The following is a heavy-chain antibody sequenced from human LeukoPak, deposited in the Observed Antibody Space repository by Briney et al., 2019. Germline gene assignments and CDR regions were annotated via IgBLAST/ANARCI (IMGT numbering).Heavy chain of an antibody. CDR1: GGSISSGSYY. J-gene: IGHJ4*02. CDR2: IYTSGST. V-gene: IGHV4-61*02. Sequence: SETLSLTCTVSGGSISSGSYYWSWIRQPAGKGLEWIGRIYTSGSTNYNPSLKSRVTISVDTSKNQFSLKLSSVTAADTAVYYCARVDRRGGYNYWVFDCWGQGTLVTVSS. CDR3: ARVDRRGGYNYWVFDC. D-gene: IGHD5-24*01.